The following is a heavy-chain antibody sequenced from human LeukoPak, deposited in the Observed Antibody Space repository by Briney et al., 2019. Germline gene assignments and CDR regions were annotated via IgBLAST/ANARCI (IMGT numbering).Heavy chain of an antibody. D-gene: IGHD2-21*02. V-gene: IGHV4-39*01. CDR2: IYYSGST. CDR3: AKTVTAIAPWYFDY. CDR1: GGAITSSSYY. Sequence: SETLSLTCNVSGGAITSSSYYWGWIRQPPGKGLEWIGSIYYSGSTYYNPSLKSRVTISVDTSKNHFSLKLSSVTAADTAVYYCAKTVTAIAPWYFDYWGQGTLVTVSS. J-gene: IGHJ4*02.